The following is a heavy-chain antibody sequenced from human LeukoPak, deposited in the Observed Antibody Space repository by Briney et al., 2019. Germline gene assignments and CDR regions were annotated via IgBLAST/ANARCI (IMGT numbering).Heavy chain of an antibody. V-gene: IGHV1-2*02. D-gene: IGHD5-18*01. CDR2: INPNSGGT. CDR1: GYTFTGYY. J-gene: IGHJ5*02. CDR3: ARDTTMVTYWFDP. Sequence: ASVKLSCKASGYTFTGYYMHWVRQAPGQGHEWMGWINPNSGGTNYAQKFQGRVTMTRDTSISKAYMELSRLRSDDTAVYYCARDTTMVTYWFDPWGQGTLVTVSS.